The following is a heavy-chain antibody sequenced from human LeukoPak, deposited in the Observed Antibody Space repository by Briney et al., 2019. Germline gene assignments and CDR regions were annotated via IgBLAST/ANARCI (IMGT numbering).Heavy chain of an antibody. D-gene: IGHD5-24*01. CDR1: GCAFASFD. Sequence: SVKVSCKASGCAFASFDVSWVRQAPGQGLEWMGRSIALLGISNYAQKFQGRVTITADKSTSTAYMELSGLRSEDTAVYYCARDKGAEMATVTGWFDPWGQGTLVIVSS. J-gene: IGHJ5*02. V-gene: IGHV1-69*04. CDR2: SIALLGIS. CDR3: ARDKGAEMATVTGWFDP.